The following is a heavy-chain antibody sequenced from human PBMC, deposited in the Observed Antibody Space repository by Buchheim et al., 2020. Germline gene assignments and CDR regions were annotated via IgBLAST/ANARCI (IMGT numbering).Heavy chain of an antibody. CDR1: GFTFSSYG. CDR3: AKEMNSSGWTYYYYGMDV. D-gene: IGHD6-19*01. V-gene: IGHV3-30*18. CDR2: ISYDGSNK. Sequence: QVQLVESGGGVVQPGRSLRLSCAASGFTFSSYGMHWVRQAPGQGLEWVAVISYDGSNKYYADSVKGRFTISRDNSKNTLFLQMNSLRAEDTAVYYCAKEMNSSGWTYYYYGMDVWGQGTT. J-gene: IGHJ6*02.